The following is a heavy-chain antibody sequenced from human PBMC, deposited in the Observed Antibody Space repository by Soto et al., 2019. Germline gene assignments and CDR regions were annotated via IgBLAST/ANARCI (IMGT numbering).Heavy chain of an antibody. CDR3: ARFRSERPFDY. J-gene: IGHJ4*02. V-gene: IGHV3-30-3*01. CDR2: ISYDGNNK. CDR1: GLTFSRYT. Sequence: LRLSCAASGLTFSRYTMHWVRQAPGKGLEWVAVISYDGNNKYYADSVKGRFTISRDNSKNTLSLQMNSLRPEDTAVYYCARFRSERPFDYWGQGTLVTVS.